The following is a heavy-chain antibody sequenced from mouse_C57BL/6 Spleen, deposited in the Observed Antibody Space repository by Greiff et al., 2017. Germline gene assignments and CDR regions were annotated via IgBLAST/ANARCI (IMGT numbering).Heavy chain of an antibody. CDR3: ARDDLWFAY. J-gene: IGHJ3*01. V-gene: IGHV5-4*01. CDR1: GFTFSSYA. CDR2: ISDGGSYT. Sequence: EVKLVESGGGLVKPGGSLKLSCAASGFTFSSYAMSWVRQTPEKRLEWVATISDGGSYTYYPDNVKGRFTISRDNAKNNLYLQMSHLKSEDTAMYYCARDDLWFAYWGQGTLGTVSA.